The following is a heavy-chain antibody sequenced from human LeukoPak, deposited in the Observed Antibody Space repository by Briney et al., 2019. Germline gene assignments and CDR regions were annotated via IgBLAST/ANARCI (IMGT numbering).Heavy chain of an antibody. J-gene: IGHJ4*02. CDR1: GLTFSTYW. V-gene: IGHV3-7*05. CDR2: IKQDGSEK. CDR3: ARARYYDSSGHYYYFDY. Sequence: GGSLRLSCAASGLTFSTYWMTWVRQAPGKGLEWVANIKQDGSEKYYVDSVKGRFTISRDNAENSLYVKMNILRAEDTAVYYCARARYYDSSGHYYYFDYWGPGTLATVST. D-gene: IGHD3-22*01.